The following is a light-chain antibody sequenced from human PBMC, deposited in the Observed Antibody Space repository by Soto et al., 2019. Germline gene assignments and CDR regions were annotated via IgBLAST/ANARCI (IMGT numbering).Light chain of an antibody. CDR2: AAS. CDR1: QGIIDS. Sequence: DIQMTQSPSSLSASVGDRVTITCRASQGIIDSLAWYQQKPGKPPKLLIYAASTLHSGVPSRFSVSGAGTDFTLTISSLQPEDVATYYCQKYDTAPQTFGPGTRVEIK. V-gene: IGKV1-27*01. J-gene: IGKJ1*01. CDR3: QKYDTAPQT.